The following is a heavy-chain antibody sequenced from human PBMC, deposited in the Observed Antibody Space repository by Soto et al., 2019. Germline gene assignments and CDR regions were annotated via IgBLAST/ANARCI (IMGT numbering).Heavy chain of an antibody. CDR3: AKIVTRHSLVPVFDQ. CDR1: GFIFDEFA. V-gene: IGHV3-9*01. Sequence: EVQLVESGGGLVQPGRSLRLSCVASGFIFDEFAIHWVRQAPGKGLEWVSGISCDSGRINYADSVRGRFTISRDNAKNSLYLHMTSLGSEDTAFYYCAKIVTRHSLVPVFDQWGQGALVPVSS. J-gene: IGHJ4*02. D-gene: IGHD2-21*01. CDR2: ISCDSGRI.